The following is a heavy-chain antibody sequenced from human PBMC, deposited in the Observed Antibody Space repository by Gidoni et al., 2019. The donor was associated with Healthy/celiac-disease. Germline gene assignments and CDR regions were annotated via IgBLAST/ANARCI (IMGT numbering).Heavy chain of an antibody. CDR1: GFTFSSSG. J-gene: IGHJ4*02. V-gene: IGHV3-30*18. Sequence: QVQLVESGGGVVQPGRSLRLSCAASGFTFSSSGMHWVRQAPGKGLEWVAVISYDGSNKYYADSVKGRFTISRDNSKNTLYLQMNSLRAEDTAVYYCANGDEIVVVTPRSGFVYWGQGTLVTVSS. CDR3: ANGDEIVVVTPRSGFVY. D-gene: IGHD3-22*01. CDR2: ISYDGSNK.